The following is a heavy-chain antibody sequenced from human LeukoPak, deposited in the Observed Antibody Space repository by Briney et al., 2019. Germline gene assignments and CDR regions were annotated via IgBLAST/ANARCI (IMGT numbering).Heavy chain of an antibody. D-gene: IGHD6-6*01. V-gene: IGHV3-30-3*01. Sequence: GRSLRLSCAASGFTFSSYAMHWVRQAPGKGLEWVAVISYDGSNKYYADSVKGRFTISRDNSKNTLYLQMNGLRAEDTAVYYCARVRGAYSSSSLLGYWGQGTLVTVSS. CDR3: ARVRGAYSSSSLLGY. CDR1: GFTFSSYA. J-gene: IGHJ4*02. CDR2: ISYDGSNK.